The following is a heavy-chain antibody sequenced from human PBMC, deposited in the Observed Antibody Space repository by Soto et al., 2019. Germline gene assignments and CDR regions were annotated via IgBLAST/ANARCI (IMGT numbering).Heavy chain of an antibody. CDR1: GFTFTSAA. CDR3: AADRRLQFDAMDV. Sequence: SVKVSCKASGFTFTSAAIHWVRQDRGQRLEWIGWIVVGSGDTNYSQEFQDRLTITRDMSSSTVYMELSSLRSEDTAVFFCAADRRLQFDAMDVWGQGTTVTVSS. J-gene: IGHJ6*02. CDR2: IVVGSGDT. V-gene: IGHV1-58*02. D-gene: IGHD3-9*01.